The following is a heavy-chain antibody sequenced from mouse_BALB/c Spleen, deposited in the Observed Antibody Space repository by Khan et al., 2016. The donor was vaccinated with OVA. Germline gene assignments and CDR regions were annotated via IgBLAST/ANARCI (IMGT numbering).Heavy chain of an antibody. J-gene: IGHJ2*01. V-gene: IGHV3-2*02. CDR3: ARSVTITTVVATDFDY. CDR2: ISYSGRT. Sequence: EVQLQESGPGLVKPSQSLSLTCTVTGYSITSDYAWNWIRQFPGNKLEWMGYISYSGRTSYNPSLKRRISITRDTSKNQFFMQLNSVTTEVTSTYYCARSVTITTVVATDFDYWGQGTTLTVSS. D-gene: IGHD1-1*01. CDR1: GYSITSDYA.